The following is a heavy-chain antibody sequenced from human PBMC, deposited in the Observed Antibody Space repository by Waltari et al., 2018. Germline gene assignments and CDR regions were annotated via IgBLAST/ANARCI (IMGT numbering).Heavy chain of an antibody. V-gene: IGHV4-34*01. CDR2: LNHSPNS. D-gene: IGHD2-8*02. Sequence: QVHLQQWGAGLLRPSETLSLICAVYGGSLRGYYWGWIRQPPGKGLEWIGELNHSPNSNYNPSLRSRVHMSIDTSQNKVSPHLTSVTAADTGVYYCVRLEDCTAPGGNCYSGAPCAVDVWGQGPTVTVPS. J-gene: IGHJ6*02. CDR3: VRLEDCTAPGGNCYSGAPCAVDV. CDR1: GGSLRGYY.